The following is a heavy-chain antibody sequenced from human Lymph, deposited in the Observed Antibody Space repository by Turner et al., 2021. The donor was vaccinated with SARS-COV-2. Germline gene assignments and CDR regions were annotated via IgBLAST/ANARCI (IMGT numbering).Heavy chain of an antibody. CDR3: AKDRVYGMDV. V-gene: IGHV3-30*18. Sequence: QVQLVESGGGVVQPGRSLRLSCAASGFTFSSYGMHWVRQAPGKGLEWVAVISYDGSNKYYADSVKGRFTISRDNSKNTLYLQMNSLRAEDTAVYYCAKDRVYGMDVWAKGPRSPSP. CDR1: GFTFSSYG. D-gene: IGHD3-10*01. CDR2: ISYDGSNK. J-gene: IGHJ6*02.